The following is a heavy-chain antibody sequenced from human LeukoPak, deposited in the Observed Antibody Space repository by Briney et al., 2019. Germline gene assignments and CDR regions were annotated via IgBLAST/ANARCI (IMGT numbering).Heavy chain of an antibody. CDR3: ARTYYYDSSGPY. D-gene: IGHD3-22*01. Sequence: SETLSLTCTVSGGSISSSSYYWGWLRQPPGKGLEWIGSIDYSGSTYYNPSLKSRATISVDTSKNQFSLKLSSVTAADTAVYYCARTYYYDSSGPYWGQGTPVTVSS. V-gene: IGHV4-39*07. CDR1: GGSISSSSYY. J-gene: IGHJ4*02. CDR2: IDYSGST.